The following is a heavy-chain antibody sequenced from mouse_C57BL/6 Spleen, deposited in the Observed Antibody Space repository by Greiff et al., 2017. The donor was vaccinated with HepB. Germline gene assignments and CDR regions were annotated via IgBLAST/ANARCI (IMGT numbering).Heavy chain of an antibody. J-gene: IGHJ4*01. CDR2: ISSGGSYT. CDR1: GFTFSSYG. V-gene: IGHV5-6*01. D-gene: IGHD1-1*01. CDR3: ARHTGTPYAMDY. Sequence: EVQLVESGGDLVKPGGSLKLSCAASGFTFSSYGMSWVRQTPDKRLEWVATISSGGSYTYYPDSVKGRFTISRDNAKNTLYLQMSSLKSEDTAMYYCARHTGTPYAMDYWGQGTSVTVSS.